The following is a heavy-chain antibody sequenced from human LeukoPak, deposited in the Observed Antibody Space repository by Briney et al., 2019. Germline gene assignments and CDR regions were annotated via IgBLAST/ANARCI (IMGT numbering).Heavy chain of an antibody. V-gene: IGHV3-74*01. CDR3: ARDGMYGSSSYYYYMDV. J-gene: IGHJ6*03. CDR2: IRSDGSST. D-gene: IGHD6-6*01. Sequence: GGSLRLSCAASGFTFSSYWMHWVRQAPGKGLVWVSRIRSDGSSTSYADSVKGRFTISRDNAKNTLYLQMNSLRAEDTAVYYCARDGMYGSSSYYYYMDVWGKGTTVTVSS. CDR1: GFTFSSYW.